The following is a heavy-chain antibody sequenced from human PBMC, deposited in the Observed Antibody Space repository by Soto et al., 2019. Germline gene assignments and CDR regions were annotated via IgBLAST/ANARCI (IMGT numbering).Heavy chain of an antibody. Sequence: QVQLQESGPGLVKPSETLSLTCTVSGGSISSYYWSWIRQPPGKGLEWIGYIYYSGSTNYNPSLKSRVTISVDTSKNQFSLKLSSVTAADTAVYYCARFITGTTAHYYYYYGMDVWGQGTTVTVSS. CDR2: IYYSGST. J-gene: IGHJ6*02. D-gene: IGHD1-7*01. V-gene: IGHV4-59*01. CDR1: GGSISSYY. CDR3: ARFITGTTAHYYYYYGMDV.